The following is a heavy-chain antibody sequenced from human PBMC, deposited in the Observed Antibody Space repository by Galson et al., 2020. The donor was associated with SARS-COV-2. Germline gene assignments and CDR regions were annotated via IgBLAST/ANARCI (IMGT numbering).Heavy chain of an antibody. V-gene: IGHV1-69*13. J-gene: IGHJ6*02. CDR2: IIPIFGTA. Sequence: SVKVSCKASGGTFSSYAISWVRQVPGQGLEWMGGIIPIFGTANYAQKFQGRVTITADESTSTAYMELSSLRSEDTAVYYCARGPRGYCSSTSCYHYYYGMDVWGQGTTVTISS. CDR1: GGTFSSYA. CDR3: ARGPRGYCSSTSCYHYYYGMDV. D-gene: IGHD2-2*01.